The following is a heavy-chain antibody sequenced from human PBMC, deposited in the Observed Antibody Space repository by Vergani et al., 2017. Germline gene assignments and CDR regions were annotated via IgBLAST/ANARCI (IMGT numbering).Heavy chain of an antibody. J-gene: IGHJ5*02. V-gene: IGHV1-46*01. CDR1: GYTFTSYY. D-gene: IGHD2-15*01. CDR2: INPSGGST. Sequence: QVQLVQSGAEVKKPGASVKVSCKASGYTFTSYYMHWVRQAPGQGLEWMGIINPSGGSTSYAQKFQGRVTMTRDTSTSTVYMELSSLRSEDTAVYYCARVXAGYCSGGGCYHNWFDPWGQGTLVTVSS. CDR3: ARVXAGYCSGGGCYHNWFDP.